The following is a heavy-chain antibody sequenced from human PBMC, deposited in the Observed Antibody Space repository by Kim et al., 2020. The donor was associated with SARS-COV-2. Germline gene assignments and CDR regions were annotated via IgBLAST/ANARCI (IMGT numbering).Heavy chain of an antibody. D-gene: IGHD1-1*01. CDR1: GFTFSSYS. J-gene: IGHJ4*02. CDR2: ISSSSSYI. CDR3: ARVQTRYNWNGGGDY. V-gene: IGHV3-21*01. Sequence: GGSLRLSCAASGFTFSSYSMNWVRQAPGKGLEWVSSISSSSSYIYYADSVKGRFTISRDNAKNSLYLQMNSLRAEDTAVYYCARVQTRYNWNGGGDYWGQGTLVTVSS.